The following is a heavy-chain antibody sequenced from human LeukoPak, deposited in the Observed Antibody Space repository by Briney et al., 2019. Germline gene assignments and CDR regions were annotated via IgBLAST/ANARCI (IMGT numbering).Heavy chain of an antibody. V-gene: IGHV1-46*01. CDR3: ARDLALLDYDSSGLDY. D-gene: IGHD3-22*01. CDR1: GYTFTGYY. Sequence: ASVKVSCKASGYTFTGYYMHWVRQAPGQGLEWMGIINPSGGSTSYAQKFQGRVTMTRDTSTSTVYMELSSLRSEDTAVYYCARDLALLDYDSSGLDYWGQGTLVTVSS. J-gene: IGHJ4*02. CDR2: INPSGGST.